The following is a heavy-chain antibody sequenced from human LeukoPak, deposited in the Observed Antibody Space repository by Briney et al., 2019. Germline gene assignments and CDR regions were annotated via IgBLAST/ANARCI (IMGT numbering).Heavy chain of an antibody. CDR1: GFTFSSYA. V-gene: IGHV3-23*01. CDR2: ISGSGGST. CDR3: AEDRRVGTDYYDSVDYGMDV. Sequence: PGGSLRLSCAASGFTFSSYAMSWVRQAPGKGLEWVSVISGSGGSTDYADSVKGRFTISRDNSKNTLYLQMNSLRVEDTAVYYRAEDRRVGTDYYDSVDYGMDVWGQGTTVTVSS. J-gene: IGHJ6*02. D-gene: IGHD3-22*01.